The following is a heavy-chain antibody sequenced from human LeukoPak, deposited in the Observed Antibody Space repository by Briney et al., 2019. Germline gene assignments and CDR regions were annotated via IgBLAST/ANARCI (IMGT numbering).Heavy chain of an antibody. CDR1: GGSFSGDF. Sequence: SETLSLTCAVYGGSFSGDFWSWIRQSPGKGLEWIGEINHGGSTTYNPSLQSRVTMSVDTSKNQFSLKLSSVTAADTAVYYCARGTNTAVAHYYYYYMDVWGKGTTVTISS. CDR2: INHGGST. J-gene: IGHJ6*03. V-gene: IGHV4-34*01. D-gene: IGHD5-18*01. CDR3: ARGTNTAVAHYYYYYMDV.